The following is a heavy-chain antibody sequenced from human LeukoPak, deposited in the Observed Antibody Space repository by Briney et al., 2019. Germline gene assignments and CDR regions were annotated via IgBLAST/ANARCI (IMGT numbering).Heavy chain of an antibody. CDR3: ARRCSSSRFLFDY. CDR2: IYPGDSDT. V-gene: IGHV5-51*01. CDR1: GYSFTSYW. D-gene: IGHD6-13*01. Sequence: GESLKISCKGSGYSFTSYWIGWVRQMPGKGLEWMGIIYPGDSDTRYIPSFQGQVTISADKSISTAYLQWSSLKASDTAMYYCARRCSSSRFLFDYWGQGTLVTVSS. J-gene: IGHJ4*02.